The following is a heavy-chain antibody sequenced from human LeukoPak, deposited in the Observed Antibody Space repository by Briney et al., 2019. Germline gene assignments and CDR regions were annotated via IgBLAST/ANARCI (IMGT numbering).Heavy chain of an antibody. J-gene: IGHJ5*02. CDR2: INAGNGNT. Sequence: GASVKVSCKASAYTFTSYAMHWVRQAPGQRLEWMGWINAGNGNTKYSQKFQGRVTITRDTSASTAYMELSSLRSEDTAVYYCARLALRQNWFDPWGQGTLVTVSS. CDR3: ARLALRQNWFDP. V-gene: IGHV1-3*01. CDR1: AYTFTSYA. D-gene: IGHD3-16*01.